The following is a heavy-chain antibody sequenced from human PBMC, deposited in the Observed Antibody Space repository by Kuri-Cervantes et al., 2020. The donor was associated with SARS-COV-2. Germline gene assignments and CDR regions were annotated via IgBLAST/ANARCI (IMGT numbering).Heavy chain of an antibody. CDR2: ISAYNGNT. CDR3: ARESDYSNYGVYYYGIDV. CDR1: GYTLTNYG. Sequence: SVNVSCKDSGYTLTNYGISWVRQAPGQGLEWMGWISAYNGNTNYAQKLQGRVTMTTDTSTSTAYMELRSLRSEDTAVYYFARESDYSNYGVYYYGIDVWGQGTTVTVSS. J-gene: IGHJ6*02. D-gene: IGHD4-11*01. V-gene: IGHV1-18*01.